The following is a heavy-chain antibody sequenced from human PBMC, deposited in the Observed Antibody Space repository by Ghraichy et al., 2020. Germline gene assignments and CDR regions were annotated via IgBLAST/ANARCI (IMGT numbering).Heavy chain of an antibody. CDR3: ARNVPVTPLGY. CDR2: IYSRGGT. D-gene: IGHD4-17*01. CDR1: GVTVSNNY. J-gene: IGHJ4*02. V-gene: IGHV3-53*01. Sequence: LSLTCAASGVTVSNNYMTWLRQAPGKGLELVSLIYSRGGTYYADSVKGRFTISRDSSKNTLYLQMNSLRAEDTAVYFCARNVPVTPLGYWGQGTLVTVSS.